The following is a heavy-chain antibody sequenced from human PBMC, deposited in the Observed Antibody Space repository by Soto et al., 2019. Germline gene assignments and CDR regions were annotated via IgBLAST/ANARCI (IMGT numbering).Heavy chain of an antibody. V-gene: IGHV4-61*01. CDR3: ARAQLERRPPRGTPFDP. D-gene: IGHD1-1*01. Sequence: QVQLQESGPGLVKPSETLSLTCTVSGGSVSSGSYYWSWIRQPPGKGLEWIGYIYYSGSTNYNPSLKSRVTISVDTSKKQFSLKLSSVTAADTAVYYCARAQLERRPPRGTPFDPWGQGTLVPVSS. J-gene: IGHJ5*02. CDR2: IYYSGST. CDR1: GGSVSSGSYY.